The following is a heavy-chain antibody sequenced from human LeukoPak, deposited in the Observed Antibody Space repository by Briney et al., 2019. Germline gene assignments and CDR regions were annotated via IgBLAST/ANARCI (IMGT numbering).Heavy chain of an antibody. CDR1: GFTFSSYG. J-gene: IGHJ4*02. V-gene: IGHV3-30*02. D-gene: IGHD1-26*01. Sequence: GGSLRLSCAASGFTFSSYGMHWVRQAPGKGLEWVAFIRYDGSNKYYADSVKGRFTISRDNSKNTLYLQMNSLRAEDTAVYYCAKVYSGSYSGFDYWGQGTLVTVSS. CDR3: AKVYSGSYSGFDY. CDR2: IRYDGSNK.